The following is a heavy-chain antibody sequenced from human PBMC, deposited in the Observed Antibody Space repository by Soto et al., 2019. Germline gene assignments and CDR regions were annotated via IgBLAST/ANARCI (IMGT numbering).Heavy chain of an antibody. Sequence: QVQLVQSGAEVKKPGSSVKVSCKASGGTFSSYTISWVRQAPGQGLEWMGRIIPILGIANYAQKFQGRVTITADKSTSTAYMELRSLRSEDTAVYYCARSGDSSGFTKPNFDYWGQGTLVTVSS. CDR2: IIPILGIA. V-gene: IGHV1-69*02. D-gene: IGHD3-22*01. J-gene: IGHJ4*02. CDR1: GGTFSSYT. CDR3: ARSGDSSGFTKPNFDY.